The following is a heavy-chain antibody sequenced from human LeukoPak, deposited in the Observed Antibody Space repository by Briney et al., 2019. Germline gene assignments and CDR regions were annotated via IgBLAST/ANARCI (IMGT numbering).Heavy chain of an antibody. CDR3: ARDMDSGPDFFDY. CDR1: GYIFTGYY. V-gene: IGHV1-2*02. CDR2: INPNSGDT. D-gene: IGHD1-26*01. Sequence: GASVKVSCKASGYIFTGYYIHWVRQAPGQGLEWMGWINPNSGDTKYAQKFQGRVTMTRDTSISTAYMELSRLRSDDTAVYYCARDMDSGPDFFDYWGLGTLVTVSS. J-gene: IGHJ4*02.